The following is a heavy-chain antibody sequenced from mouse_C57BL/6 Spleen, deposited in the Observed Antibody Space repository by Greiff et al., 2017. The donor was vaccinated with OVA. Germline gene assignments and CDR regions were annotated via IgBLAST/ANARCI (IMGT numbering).Heavy chain of an antibody. Sequence: EVMLVESGGGLVKPGGSLKLSCAASGFTFSDYGMHWVRQAPEKGLEWVAYISSGSSTIYYADTVKGRFTISRDNAKNTLFLQMTSVRSEDTAMYYCARRTGLYAMDYWGQGTSVTVSS. CDR3: ARRTGLYAMDY. CDR2: ISSGSSTI. D-gene: IGHD4-1*01. J-gene: IGHJ4*01. CDR1: GFTFSDYG. V-gene: IGHV5-17*01.